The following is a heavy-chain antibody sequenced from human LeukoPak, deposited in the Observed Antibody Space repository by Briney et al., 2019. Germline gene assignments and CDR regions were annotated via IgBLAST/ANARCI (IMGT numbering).Heavy chain of an antibody. CDR3: ASRGHVGSGTYSPYDY. V-gene: IGHV3-48*03. CDR1: GFTFSSYE. D-gene: IGHD3-10*01. J-gene: IGHJ4*02. Sequence: GGSLRLSCAAPGFTFSSYEMNWVRQAPGKGLEWVSYISSSGSTIYYADSVKGRFTISRDNPKNTLYLQMNSLRAEDTAVYYCASRGHVGSGTYSPYDYWGQGTLVTVSS. CDR2: ISSSGSTI.